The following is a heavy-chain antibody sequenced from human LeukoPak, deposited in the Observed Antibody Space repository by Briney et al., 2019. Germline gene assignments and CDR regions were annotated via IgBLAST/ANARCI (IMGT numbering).Heavy chain of an antibody. Sequence: SETLSLTCAVYGGSFSGYYWSWIRQPPGKGLEWIGEINHSGSTNYNPSLKSRVTISVDTSKNQLSLKLSSVTAADTAVYYCARQAPSLYFSSTRCQSGYWFGPWGQGTLGTVSS. V-gene: IGHV4-34*01. J-gene: IGHJ5*02. CDR3: ARQAPSLYFSSTRCQSGYWFGP. CDR2: INHSGST. CDR1: GGSFSGYY. D-gene: IGHD2-2*01.